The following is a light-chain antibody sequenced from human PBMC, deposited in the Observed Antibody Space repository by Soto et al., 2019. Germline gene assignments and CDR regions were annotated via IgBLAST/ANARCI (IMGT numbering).Light chain of an antibody. CDR1: QGIGSW. CDR2: GAL. Sequence: DIQMTQSPSSVSASVGDRVTITCRASQGIGSWLAWYQQKPGQAPKLLIYGALSLQSGVPSRFSGSGSGTDFTLTSSSLQPEDSATYYCQHANRFPWTFGQGTKVEIK. J-gene: IGKJ1*01. CDR3: QHANRFPWT. V-gene: IGKV1-12*01.